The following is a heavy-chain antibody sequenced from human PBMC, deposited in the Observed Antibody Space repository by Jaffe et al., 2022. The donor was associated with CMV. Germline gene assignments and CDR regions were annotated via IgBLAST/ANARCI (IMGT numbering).Heavy chain of an antibody. V-gene: IGHV5-51*01. CDR3: ARGYYYGSRSPTSFDY. CDR1: GYSFASYW. J-gene: IGHJ4*02. Sequence: EVQLVQSGAEVKKPGESLKISCKGSGYSFASYWIGWVRQMPGKGLEWMGIVYPADSANIYSPSFQGQVTISADKSTSTAYLQWSSLRASDTAMYYCARGYYYGSRSPTSFDYWGQGTLVTVSS. CDR2: VYPADSAN. D-gene: IGHD3-10*01.